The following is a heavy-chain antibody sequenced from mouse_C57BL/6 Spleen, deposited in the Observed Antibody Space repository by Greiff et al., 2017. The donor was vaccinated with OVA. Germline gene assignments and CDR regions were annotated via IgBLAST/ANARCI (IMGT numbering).Heavy chain of an antibody. J-gene: IGHJ4*01. D-gene: IGHD2-2*01. CDR2: IYPGDGDT. V-gene: IGHV1-80*01. CDR1: GYAFSSYW. Sequence: VQLQQSGAELVKPGASVKISCKASGYAFSSYWMNWVKQRPGKGLEWIGQIYPGDGDTNYNGKFKGKATLTAAKSSSTAYMQLSSLTSEDSAVYFCARTPHMVTAYYYAMDYGGQGTSVTVSS. CDR3: ARTPHMVTAYYYAMDY.